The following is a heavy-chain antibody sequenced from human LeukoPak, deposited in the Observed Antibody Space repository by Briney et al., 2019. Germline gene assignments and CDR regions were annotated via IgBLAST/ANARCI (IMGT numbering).Heavy chain of an antibody. J-gene: IGHJ4*02. D-gene: IGHD2-15*01. Sequence: GGSLRLSCAASGFTFSNYWMTWVRQAPGKGLEWVANIKHDGSEDYYVDSVKGRFNISRDNAKSSMWLQMNSLRDEDTAVYYCARDQTPFYWGQGSLVTVSS. V-gene: IGHV3-7*01. CDR3: ARDQTPFY. CDR1: GFTFSNYW. CDR2: IKHDGSED.